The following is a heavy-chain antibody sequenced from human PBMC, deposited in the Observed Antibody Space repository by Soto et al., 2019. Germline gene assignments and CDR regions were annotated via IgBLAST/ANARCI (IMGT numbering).Heavy chain of an antibody. V-gene: IGHV3-30*18. D-gene: IGHD3-3*01. CDR1: GFTFSSYG. CDR2: ISYDRSNK. J-gene: IGHJ5*02. Sequence: QPGGSLRLSCAASGFTFSSYGMHWVRQARGKGLEWVAVISYDRSNKYYADSVKGRFTISRDNSKNTLYLQMNSLRAEDTAVYYCAKESGSLGFDPWGQGTLVTVSS. CDR3: AKESGSLGFDP.